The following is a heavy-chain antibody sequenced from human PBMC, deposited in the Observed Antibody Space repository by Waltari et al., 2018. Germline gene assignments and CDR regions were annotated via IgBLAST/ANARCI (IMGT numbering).Heavy chain of an antibody. J-gene: IGHJ6*02. CDR2: ISGSGDST. CDR3: PRDCSAVTCYYYYGLDV. V-gene: IGHV3-23*01. CDR1: GFTFSNYA. Sequence: EVQLLESGGGLVKPGGSMRLSCAASGFTFSNYAMRWVRRAPGKGLEWVSGISGSGDSTNYADSVKCRFTISRDNSKNMLYLQMNSLRAEGTAIYFCPRDCSAVTCYYYYGLDVWGQGTTVTVSS. D-gene: IGHD2-15*01.